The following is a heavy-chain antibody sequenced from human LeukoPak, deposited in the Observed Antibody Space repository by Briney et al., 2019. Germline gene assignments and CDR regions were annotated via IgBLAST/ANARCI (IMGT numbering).Heavy chain of an antibody. CDR3: ARVHRGDV. V-gene: IGHV4-59*12. CDR2: VYYSGNT. D-gene: IGHD3-10*01. Sequence: SETLSLTCTVSGGSISSYYWSWIRQPPGKGLEWIGYVYYSGNTNYNPSLKSRVTISVDTSKNQFSLKLSSVTASDTAVYYCARVHRGDVWGQGTTVTVSS. CDR1: GGSISSYY. J-gene: IGHJ6*02.